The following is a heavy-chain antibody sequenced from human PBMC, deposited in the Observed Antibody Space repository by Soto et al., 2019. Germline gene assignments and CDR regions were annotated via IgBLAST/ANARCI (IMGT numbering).Heavy chain of an antibody. CDR3: AKTQAGHMVRGVFDY. CDR1: GFTFSSYA. Sequence: GGSLRLSCAASGFTFSSYAMSWVRQAPGKGLEWVSAISGSGGSTYYADSVKGRFTISRDNSKNTLYLQMNSLRAEDTAVYYCAKTQAGHMVRGVFDYWGQGTLVTVSS. D-gene: IGHD3-10*01. J-gene: IGHJ4*02. V-gene: IGHV3-23*01. CDR2: ISGSGGST.